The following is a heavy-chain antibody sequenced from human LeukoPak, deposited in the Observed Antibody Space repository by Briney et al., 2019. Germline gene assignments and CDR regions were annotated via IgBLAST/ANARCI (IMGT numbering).Heavy chain of an antibody. CDR1: GYTLTSYG. V-gene: IGHV1-18*01. Sequence: EASVKVSCKASGYTLTSYGISWVRQAPGQGLEWMGWISAYNGNTNYAQKLQGRVTITTDTSTSTAYKELRSLRSDDTAVYYCARADYCSSTSCSPGAFDIRGQGTMVTVSS. CDR3: ARADYCSSTSCSPGAFDI. D-gene: IGHD2-2*01. J-gene: IGHJ3*02. CDR2: ISAYNGNT.